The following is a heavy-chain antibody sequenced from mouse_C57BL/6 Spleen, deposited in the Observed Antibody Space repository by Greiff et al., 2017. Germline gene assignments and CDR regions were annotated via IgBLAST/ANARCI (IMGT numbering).Heavy chain of an antibody. V-gene: IGHV1-42*01. J-gene: IGHJ4*01. CDR3: ARWNYDYDWDYAMDY. CDR2: INPSTGGT. CDR1: GYSFTGYY. Sequence: EVQVVESGPELVKPGASVKISCKASGYSFTGYYMNWVKQSPEKSLEWIGEINPSTGGTTYNQKFKAKATLTVDKSSSTAYMQLKSLTSEDSAVYYCARWNYDYDWDYAMDYWGQGTSVTVSS. D-gene: IGHD2-4*01.